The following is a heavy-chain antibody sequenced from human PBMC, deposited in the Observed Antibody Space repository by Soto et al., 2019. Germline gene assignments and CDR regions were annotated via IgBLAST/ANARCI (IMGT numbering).Heavy chain of an antibody. V-gene: IGHV3-49*03. CDR2: IRSKAYGGTT. D-gene: IGHD2-2*01. Sequence: PGGSLRLSCTASGFTFGDYAMSWFRQAPGKGLEWVGFIRSKAYGGTTEYAASVKGRFTISRDDSKSIAYLQMNSLKTEDTAVYYCTRAHQSKDIVVVPAARGYYYYMDVWGKGTTVTVSS. CDR1: GFTFGDYA. J-gene: IGHJ6*03. CDR3: TRAHQSKDIVVVPAARGYYYYMDV.